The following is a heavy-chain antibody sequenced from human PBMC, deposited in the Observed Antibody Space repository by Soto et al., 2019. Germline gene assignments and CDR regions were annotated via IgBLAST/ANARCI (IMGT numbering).Heavy chain of an antibody. CDR1: GGSFSGYY. D-gene: IGHD3-10*01. CDR2: INHSGST. Sequence: SETLSLTCAVYGGSFSGYYWSWIRQPPGKGLEWIGEINHSGSTNYNPSLKSRVTISVDTSKNQFSLKLSSLTAADTAVYYCARGKGYYYGSGSGVYGMDVWGQGTTVT. V-gene: IGHV4-34*01. CDR3: ARGKGYYYGSGSGVYGMDV. J-gene: IGHJ6*02.